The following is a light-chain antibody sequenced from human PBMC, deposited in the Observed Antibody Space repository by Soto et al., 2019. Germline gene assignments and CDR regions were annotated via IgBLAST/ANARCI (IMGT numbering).Light chain of an antibody. CDR2: GAS. V-gene: IGKV3-20*01. CDR1: QSVSSSY. CDR3: QQYNNWPPWT. J-gene: IGKJ1*01. Sequence: EIVLTQSPGTLSLSPGERATLSCRAIQSVSSSYLAWYQQKPGQAPRLLIYGASSRATGIPDRFSGSGSGKEFTLTISSLQSEDFAVYYCQQYNNWPPWTFGQGTKVDIK.